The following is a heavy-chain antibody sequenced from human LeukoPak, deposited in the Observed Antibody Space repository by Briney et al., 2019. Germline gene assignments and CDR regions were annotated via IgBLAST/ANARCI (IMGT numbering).Heavy chain of an antibody. D-gene: IGHD3-16*01. V-gene: IGHV4-59*01. CDR3: ARGRIGGPKAPFDY. CDR1: GGSLSNYY. Sequence: SETLSLTCTVSGGSLSNYYWSWIRQPPGKGLEWIGYIYESGSTTYNPSLKSRVTISVDTSKKQFSLRLSSVTAADTAVYYCARGRIGGPKAPFDYWGQGTLVTVSS. CDR2: IYESGST. J-gene: IGHJ4*02.